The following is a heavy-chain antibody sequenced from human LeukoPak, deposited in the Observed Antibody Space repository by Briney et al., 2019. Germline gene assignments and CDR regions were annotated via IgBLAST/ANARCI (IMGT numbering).Heavy chain of an antibody. CDR2: INHSGST. CDR1: GGSFSGYY. J-gene: IGHJ3*02. CDR3: ARPNRLIVGATLARLGHAFDI. D-gene: IGHD1-26*01. V-gene: IGHV4-34*01. Sequence: SETLSLTCAVYGGSFSGYYWSWIRQPPGKGLEWIGEINHSGSTNYNPSLKSRVTISVDTSKNQFSLKLSSVTAADTAVYYCARPNRLIVGATLARLGHAFDIWGQGTMVTVSS.